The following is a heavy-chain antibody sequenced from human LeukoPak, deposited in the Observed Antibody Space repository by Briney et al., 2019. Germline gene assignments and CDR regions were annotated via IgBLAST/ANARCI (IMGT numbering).Heavy chain of an antibody. J-gene: IGHJ6*02. CDR1: GLTFNSHS. V-gene: IGHV3-23*01. Sequence: GGSLRLSCVASGLTFNSHSMSWVRQAPGMGLEWVSVVSTNGDVTFYADSVKGRFTISRDNSKNTLYLQMNSLRAEDTAVYYCAKDPTGIVGATVNYGMDVWGQGTTVTVSS. CDR2: VSTNGDVT. D-gene: IGHD1-26*01. CDR3: AKDPTGIVGATVNYGMDV.